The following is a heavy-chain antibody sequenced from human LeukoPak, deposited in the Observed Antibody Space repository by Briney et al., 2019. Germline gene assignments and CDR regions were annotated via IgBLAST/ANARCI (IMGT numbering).Heavy chain of an antibody. Sequence: SETLSLTCTVSGGSISSSSYYWGWIRQPPGKGLEWIGYIYHSGSTYYNPSLKSRVTISVDRSKNQFSLKLSSVTAADTAVYYCASYCGSASCYTPLFDYWGQGTLVTVSS. CDR1: GGSISSSSYY. V-gene: IGHV4-39*01. J-gene: IGHJ4*02. D-gene: IGHD2-2*02. CDR3: ASYCGSASCYTPLFDY. CDR2: IYHSGST.